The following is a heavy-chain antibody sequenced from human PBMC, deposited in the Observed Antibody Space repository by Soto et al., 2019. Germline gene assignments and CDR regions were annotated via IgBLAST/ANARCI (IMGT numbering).Heavy chain of an antibody. CDR3: ARGRVDGGELDL. V-gene: IGHV3-33*01. Sequence: ESGGGVVQPGRSLRLSCAASGFTFRTYGMYWVRQAPGKGLEWVAVIWYDASNKYYADSVKGRFTISRDNSENTLYLQMNSLRAEGTAVYYCARGRVDGGELDLWGQGTLVTVSS. CDR1: GFTFRTYG. J-gene: IGHJ4*02. D-gene: IGHD1-26*01. CDR2: IWYDASNK.